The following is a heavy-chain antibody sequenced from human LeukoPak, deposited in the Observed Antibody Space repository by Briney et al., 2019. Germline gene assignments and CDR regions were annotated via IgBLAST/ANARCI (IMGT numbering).Heavy chain of an antibody. Sequence: SETLSLTCTVSGGSISTSSYYWGWIRQPPGKRLEWIGTIYYGGSTYYSPSLKNRVTISVDTSKNQFSLKLSSVTAADTAVYYCARVDTPVGARNADAFDIWGQGTMVTVSS. CDR2: IYYGGST. J-gene: IGHJ3*02. CDR3: ARVDTPVGARNADAFDI. V-gene: IGHV4-39*07. CDR1: GGSISTSSYY. D-gene: IGHD1-26*01.